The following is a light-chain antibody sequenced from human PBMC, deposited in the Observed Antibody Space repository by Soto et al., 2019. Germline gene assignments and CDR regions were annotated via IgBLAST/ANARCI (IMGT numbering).Light chain of an antibody. Sequence: EIVLTQSPGTLSLSPGERVTLSCRASQSVSSSYLAWYQQKPGQAPRLLIYDTSSRATGIPDRFSGSGSGTDFTLTISRLEPEDFAVFFCQQYGTSEIIFGQGTRLEIK. V-gene: IGKV3-20*01. CDR3: QQYGTSEII. CDR1: QSVSSSY. J-gene: IGKJ5*01. CDR2: DTS.